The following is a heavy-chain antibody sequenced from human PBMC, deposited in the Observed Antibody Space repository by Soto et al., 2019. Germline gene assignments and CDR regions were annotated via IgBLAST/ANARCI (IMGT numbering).Heavy chain of an antibody. CDR1: GFTFSSYA. Sequence: GGSLRLSCAASGFTFSSYAMSWVRQAPGKGLEWVSAISGSGGSTYYADSVKGRFTISRDNSKNTLYLQMNSLRAEDTAVYYCAKSVGEQNYDYVWGSYLNRYYYYYGMDVWGQGTTVTVSS. CDR3: AKSVGEQNYDYVWGSYLNRYYYYYGMDV. V-gene: IGHV3-23*01. CDR2: ISGSGGST. J-gene: IGHJ6*02. D-gene: IGHD3-16*02.